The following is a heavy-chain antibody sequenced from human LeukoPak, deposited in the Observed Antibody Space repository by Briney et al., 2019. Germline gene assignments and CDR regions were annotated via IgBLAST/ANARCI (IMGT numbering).Heavy chain of an antibody. CDR3: ARDPIFGVVTSYYFDY. V-gene: IGHV4-34*01. J-gene: IGHJ4*02. Sequence: SETLSLTCAVYGGSFRGYYWSWIRQPPGKGLEWIGEINHSGSTNYNPSLKSRVTISVDTSKNQFSLKLSSVTAADTAVYYCARDPIFGVVTSYYFDYWGQGTLVTVSS. D-gene: IGHD3-3*01. CDR2: INHSGST. CDR1: GGSFRGYY.